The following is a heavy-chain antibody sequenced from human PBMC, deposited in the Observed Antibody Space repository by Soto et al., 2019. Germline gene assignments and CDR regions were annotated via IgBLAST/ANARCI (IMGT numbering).Heavy chain of an antibody. CDR3: AREYPVHSAYFDY. CDR2: MYYSGNA. V-gene: IGHV4-59*01. Sequence: QVQLQESGPGQVKPSETLSLTCTVSGASISRYYWSWIRQSPGKGLEWIGYMYYSGNANYNPSLRSRITISVDTSKNQFSLNLNSVTAADTAVYYCAREYPVHSAYFDYWGQGILVTVSS. J-gene: IGHJ4*02. CDR1: GASISRYY. D-gene: IGHD1-26*01.